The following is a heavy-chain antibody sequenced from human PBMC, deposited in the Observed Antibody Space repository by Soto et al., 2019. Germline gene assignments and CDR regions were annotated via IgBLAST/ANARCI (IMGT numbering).Heavy chain of an antibody. V-gene: IGHV3-30-3*01. CDR1: GFTFSSYA. J-gene: IGHJ6*02. Sequence: GGSLRLSCAASGFTFSSYAMHRVRQAPGKGLEWVAVISYDGSNKNYADSVKGRFTISRDNSKNTLYLQMNSLRAEDTAVYYCARGYDFWSGYYYPYGMDVWGQGTTVTVSS. CDR3: ARGYDFWSGYYYPYGMDV. D-gene: IGHD3-3*01. CDR2: ISYDGSNK.